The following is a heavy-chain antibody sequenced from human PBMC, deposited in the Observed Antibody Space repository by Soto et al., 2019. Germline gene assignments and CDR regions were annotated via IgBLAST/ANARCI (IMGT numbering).Heavy chain of an antibody. CDR1: GFTVSNSY. CDR2: IYSGGST. J-gene: IGHJ4*02. Sequence: GGSLRLSCAASGFTVSNSYMSWVRQAPGKGLEWVSAIYSGGSTYYADSVKGRFTISRDNSRNTLYLQMNSLRAEDTAVYFCARCDGSAAYCFFFAYWGQGT. V-gene: IGHV3-66*01. CDR3: ARCDGSAAYCFFFAY. D-gene: IGHD3-10*01.